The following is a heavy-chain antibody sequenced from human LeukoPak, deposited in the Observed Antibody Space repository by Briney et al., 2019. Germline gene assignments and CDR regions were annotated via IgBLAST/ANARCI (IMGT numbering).Heavy chain of an antibody. CDR2: IYSGGST. V-gene: IGHV3-53*01. J-gene: IGHJ3*02. CDR1: GFTFSRNY. CDR3: ARECSGYSFDI. Sequence: GGSLTLSCAASGFTFSRNYMSWVRQSPGKGLEWGSVIYSGGSTYYAASVKGRFTISRDNPKNTLYLEMNRLRAEDTAVYYCARECSGYSFDIWGQGTMVTVSS. D-gene: IGHD3-22*01.